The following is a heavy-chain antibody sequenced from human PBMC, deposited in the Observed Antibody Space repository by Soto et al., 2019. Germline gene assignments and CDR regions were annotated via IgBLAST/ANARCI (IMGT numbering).Heavy chain of an antibody. D-gene: IGHD2-15*01. CDR3: TRHRGYSSGYWGQDF. CDR1: GGAFGSYA. V-gene: IGHV1-69*01. J-gene: IGHJ4*02. Sequence: QVLLVQSGAEVKKPGSSVKVSCKASGGAFGSYAVNWVRQAPGQGLEWMGGIIPMFETTNYAQRFQGRVTVTADESTSTVYLELTRLRSEDTGMYYCTRHRGYSSGYWGQDFWGQGTLVTVSS. CDR2: IIPMFETT.